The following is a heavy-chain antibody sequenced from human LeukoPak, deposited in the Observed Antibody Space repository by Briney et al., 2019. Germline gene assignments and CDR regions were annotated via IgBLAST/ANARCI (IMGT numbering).Heavy chain of an antibody. Sequence: SSETLSLTCAVYGGSFSGYYWSWIRQPPGKGLEWIGEINHSGSTNYNPSLKSRVTISVDTSKNQFSLKLSSVTAADTAVYYCARGLGLRIFGVVITYNWFDPWGQGTLVTVSS. CDR2: INHSGST. V-gene: IGHV4-34*01. CDR1: GGSFSGYY. J-gene: IGHJ5*02. D-gene: IGHD3-3*01. CDR3: ARGLGLRIFGVVITYNWFDP.